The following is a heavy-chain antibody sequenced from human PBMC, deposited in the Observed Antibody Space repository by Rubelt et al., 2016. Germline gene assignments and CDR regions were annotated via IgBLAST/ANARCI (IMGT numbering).Heavy chain of an antibody. CDR3: AGANGMDV. Sequence: RGYNMNWVRQAPGKGLEWVSYISGSSGTIYYADSVEGRFTISRDNAKNSLYLQMNSLRDDDTAVYYCAGANGMDVWGQGTTVTVSS. V-gene: IGHV3-48*02. J-gene: IGHJ6*02. CDR2: ISGSSGTI. CDR1: RGYN.